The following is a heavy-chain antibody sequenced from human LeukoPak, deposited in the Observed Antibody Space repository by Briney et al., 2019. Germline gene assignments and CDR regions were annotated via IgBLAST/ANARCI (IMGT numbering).Heavy chain of an antibody. CDR1: GGSISSGDYY. V-gene: IGHV4-30-4*01. J-gene: IGHJ4*02. CDR2: IYYSGST. D-gene: IGHD4-17*01. CDR3: ARDAGDLDY. Sequence: SETLSLTCTVPGGSISSGDYYWSWIRQPPGKGLEWIGHIYYSGSTNYNPSLKSRVIISVDTSKNQFSLKLTSVTAADTAVYYCARDAGDLDYWGQGTLATVSS.